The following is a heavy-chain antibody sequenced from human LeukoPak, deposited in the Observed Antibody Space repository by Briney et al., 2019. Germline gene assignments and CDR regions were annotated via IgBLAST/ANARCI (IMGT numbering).Heavy chain of an antibody. CDR3: ARHHALDYYGSGSYYYGWFDP. CDR1: GGSISSSSYY. CDR2: IYYSGST. Sequence: SETLSLTCTVSGGSISSSSYYWGWIRQPPGKGLEWIGSIYYSGSTYYNPSLKSRVTISVDTSKDQFSLKLSSVTAADTAVYYCARHHALDYYGSGSYYYGWFDPWGQGTMVTVSS. V-gene: IGHV4-39*01. J-gene: IGHJ5*02. D-gene: IGHD3-10*01.